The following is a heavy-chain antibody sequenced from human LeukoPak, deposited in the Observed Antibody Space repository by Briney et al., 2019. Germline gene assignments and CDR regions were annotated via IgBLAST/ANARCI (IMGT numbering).Heavy chain of an antibody. CDR1: GGSINNYF. CDR2: IYYSDST. D-gene: IGHD1-26*01. V-gene: IGHV4-59*01. J-gene: IGHJ3*02. CDR3: ARVGIGSSPTFDI. Sequence: SETLSLTCTVSGGSINNYFWSWIRQPPGKGLECSAYIYYSDSTNYKPSLKSRVTVSVDTSKNQFSLKLSSVTAADTAVYYCARVGIGSSPTFDIWGQGTMVTVSS.